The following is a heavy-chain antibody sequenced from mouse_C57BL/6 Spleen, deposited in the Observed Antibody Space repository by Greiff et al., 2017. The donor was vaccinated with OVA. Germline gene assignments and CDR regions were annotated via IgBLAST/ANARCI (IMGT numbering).Heavy chain of an antibody. CDR3: ARDGPFDY. CDR2: INPSNGGT. V-gene: IGHV1-53*01. J-gene: IGHJ2*01. Sequence: VQRVESGTDLVKPGASVKLSCKASGYTFTSYWMHWVKQRPGQGLEWIGNINPSNGGTNYNEKFKSKATLTVDKSSSTAYMQLSSLTSEDSAVYYCARDGPFDYWGQGTTLTVSS. D-gene: IGHD2-3*01. CDR1: GYTFTSYW.